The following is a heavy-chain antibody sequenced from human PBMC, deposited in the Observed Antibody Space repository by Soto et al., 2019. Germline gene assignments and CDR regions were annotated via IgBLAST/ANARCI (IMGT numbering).Heavy chain of an antibody. D-gene: IGHD3-3*01. V-gene: IGHV4-59*01. Sequence: XATLSLTSTVSGGSISSYYWSWIRQPPGKGLEWIGYIYYSGSTNYNPSLKSRVTISVDTSKNQFSLKLSSVTAADTAVYYCARDAGYYDFWSGYYQPRYNWFDPWGQGTLVTVSS. CDR1: GGSISSYY. J-gene: IGHJ5*02. CDR3: ARDAGYYDFWSGYYQPRYNWFDP. CDR2: IYYSGST.